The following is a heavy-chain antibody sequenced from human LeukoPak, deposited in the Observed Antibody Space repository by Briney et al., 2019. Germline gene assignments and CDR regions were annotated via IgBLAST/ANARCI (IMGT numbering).Heavy chain of an antibody. CDR2: IRSKAYGGTT. CDR1: GFTFGDYA. CDR3: TRGYDYVWGSYRTFDY. J-gene: IGHJ4*02. Sequence: PGGSLRLSCTASGFTFGDYAMSWFRQAPGKGLEWVGFIRSKAYGGTTEYAASVKGRFTISRDDSKSIAYLQMNSLKTEDTAVYYCTRGYDYVWGSYRTFDYWGQGTLVTVSS. V-gene: IGHV3-49*03. D-gene: IGHD3-16*02.